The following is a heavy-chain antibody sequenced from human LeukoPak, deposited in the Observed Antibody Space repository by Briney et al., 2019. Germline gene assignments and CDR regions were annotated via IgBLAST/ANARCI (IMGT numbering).Heavy chain of an antibody. D-gene: IGHD2-15*01. Sequence: SETLSLTCTVSGGSVSSGSYYWSWLRQPPGTGLEWIGYIYYSGSTNYNPSLKSRVTISVNTSKNQFSLKLSSVTAADTAVYYCARDRVGCSGGSCYSTFDYWGQGTLVTVSS. CDR1: GGSVSSGSYY. CDR2: IYYSGST. CDR3: ARDRVGCSGGSCYSTFDY. J-gene: IGHJ4*02. V-gene: IGHV4-61*01.